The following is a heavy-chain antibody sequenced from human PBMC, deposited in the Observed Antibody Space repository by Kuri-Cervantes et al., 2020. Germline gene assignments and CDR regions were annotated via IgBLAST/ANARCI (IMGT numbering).Heavy chain of an antibody. Sequence: GSLRLSCAVSGGSFSAYYWSWIRQPPGKGLEWIGEINHSGSTNYNPSLKSRVTISVDTSKNQFSLKLSSVTAADTAVYYCARKDPYLGDYVWGSYRTPSVGWFDPWGQGTLVTVSS. CDR2: INHSGST. CDR1: GGSFSAYY. CDR3: ARKDPYLGDYVWGSYRTPSVGWFDP. D-gene: IGHD3-16*02. J-gene: IGHJ5*02. V-gene: IGHV4-34*01.